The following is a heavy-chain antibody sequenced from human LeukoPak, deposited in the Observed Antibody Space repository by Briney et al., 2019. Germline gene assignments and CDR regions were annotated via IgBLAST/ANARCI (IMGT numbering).Heavy chain of an antibody. Sequence: KPSETLSLTCTVSGGSISSSNYYWGWIRQPPGKGLEWIGAIYYSGSTYHNPSLKSRVTISVDTSKNQFSLKLNSVTAADTALYYCARQSLGASGLWGQGTLVTVSS. D-gene: IGHD3-16*01. CDR1: GGSISSSNYY. J-gene: IGHJ4*02. CDR3: ARQSLGASGL. CDR2: IYYSGST. V-gene: IGHV4-39*01.